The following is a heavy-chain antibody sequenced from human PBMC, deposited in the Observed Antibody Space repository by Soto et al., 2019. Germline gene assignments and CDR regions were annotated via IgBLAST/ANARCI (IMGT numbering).Heavy chain of an antibody. CDR1: GFTFSSYA. J-gene: IGHJ5*02. D-gene: IGHD2-2*01. Sequence: QPGGSLRLSCAASGFTFSSYAMSWVRQAPGKGLEWVSAISGSGGSTYYADSVKGRFTISRDNSKNTLYLQMNSLRAEDTAVYYCAKFGRGPAAIGNNWFDPWGQGTLLTVSS. CDR2: ISGSGGST. CDR3: AKFGRGPAAIGNNWFDP. V-gene: IGHV3-23*01.